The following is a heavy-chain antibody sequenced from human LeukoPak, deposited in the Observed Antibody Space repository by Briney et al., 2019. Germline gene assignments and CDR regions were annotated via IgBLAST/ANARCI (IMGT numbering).Heavy chain of an antibody. Sequence: PSETLSLTCAVYGGSFSGYYWSWIRQPPGKGLEWIGYIYYSGSTNYNPSLKSRVTISVDTSKNQFSLKLSSVTAADTAVYYCARHRKRSGGSCYSCAFDIWGQGTMVTVSS. V-gene: IGHV4-59*08. CDR3: ARHRKRSGGSCYSCAFDI. J-gene: IGHJ3*02. CDR2: IYYSGST. CDR1: GGSFSGYY. D-gene: IGHD2-15*01.